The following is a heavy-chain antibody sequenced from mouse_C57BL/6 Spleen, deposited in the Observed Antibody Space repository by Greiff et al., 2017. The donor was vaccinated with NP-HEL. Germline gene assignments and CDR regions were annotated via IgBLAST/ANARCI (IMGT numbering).Heavy chain of an antibody. CDR1: GYTFTDYN. V-gene: IGHV1-18*01. D-gene: IGHD2-2*01. CDR3: ARKGPSTMGTTGYYYAMDY. CDR2: INPNNGGT. J-gene: IGHJ4*01. Sequence: EVQLQESGPELVKPGASVKIPCKASGYTFTDYNMDWVKQSHGKSLEWIGDINPNNGGTIYNQKFKGKATLTVDKSSSTAYMELRSLTSEDTAVYDCARKGPSTMGTTGYYYAMDYWGQGTSVTVSS.